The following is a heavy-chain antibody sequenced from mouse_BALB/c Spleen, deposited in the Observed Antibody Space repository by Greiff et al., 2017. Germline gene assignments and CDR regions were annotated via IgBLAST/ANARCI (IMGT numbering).Heavy chain of an antibody. CDR1: GFTFSNYW. D-gene: IGHD1-2*01. J-gene: IGHJ3*01. CDR2: IRLKSNNYAT. Sequence: DVHLVESGGGLVQPGGSMKLSCVASGFTFSNYWMNWVRQSPEKGLEWVAEIRLKSNNYATHYAESVKGRFTISRDDSKISVYLQMNNLRAEDTGIDYCTGRLHYYGYGAYWGQGTLVTVSA. CDR3: TGRLHYYGYGAY. V-gene: IGHV6-6*02.